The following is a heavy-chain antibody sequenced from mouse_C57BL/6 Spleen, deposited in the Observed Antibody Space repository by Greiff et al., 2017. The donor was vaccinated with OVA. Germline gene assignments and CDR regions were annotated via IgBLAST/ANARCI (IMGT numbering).Heavy chain of an antibody. CDR2: INPNNGGT. Sequence: EVQLQQSGPELVKPGASVKISCTASGYTFTDYYMNWVKQSPGKSLEWIGYINPNNGGTSYNQKFKGKATLTVDKSSSTDYMELRSLTSEDSAVYYCAGYDLDYWGQGTTLTVSS. CDR1: GYTFTDYY. V-gene: IGHV1-26*01. D-gene: IGHD3-1*01. CDR3: AGYDLDY. J-gene: IGHJ2*01.